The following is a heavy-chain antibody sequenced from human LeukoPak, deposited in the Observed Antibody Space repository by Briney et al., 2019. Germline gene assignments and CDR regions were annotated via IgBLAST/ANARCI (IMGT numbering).Heavy chain of an antibody. Sequence: PGGSLRLSCAASGFTFSSYEMNWVRQAPGKGLEWVSAISGSGGSTYYADSVKGRFTISRDNSKNTLYLQMNSLRAEDTAVYYCAKDLAAYDSSGYPDYWGQGTLVTVSS. CDR2: ISGSGGST. D-gene: IGHD3-22*01. V-gene: IGHV3-23*01. J-gene: IGHJ4*02. CDR3: AKDLAAYDSSGYPDY. CDR1: GFTFSSYE.